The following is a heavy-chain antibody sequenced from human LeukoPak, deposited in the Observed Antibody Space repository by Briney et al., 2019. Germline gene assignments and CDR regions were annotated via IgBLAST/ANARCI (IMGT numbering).Heavy chain of an antibody. CDR1: GVPIASHSW. Sequence: SETLSLTCAVSGVPIASHSWWGWVRQPPGKGLEWIGEIYHTGGANYKPSLKSRVTMSVDTSNNHFSLKLTSVTAADTAVYFCARGEALGHLTGGFTYGLVAFDIWGQGTMVTVSS. CDR3: ARGEALGHLTGGFTYGLVAFDI. CDR2: IYHTGGA. D-gene: IGHD3-10*01. J-gene: IGHJ3*02. V-gene: IGHV4/OR15-8*01.